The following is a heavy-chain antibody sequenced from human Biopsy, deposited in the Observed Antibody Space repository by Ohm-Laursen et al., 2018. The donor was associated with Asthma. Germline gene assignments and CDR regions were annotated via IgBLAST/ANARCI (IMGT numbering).Heavy chain of an antibody. CDR3: VRGSSSWHHGPFHYYYGLDV. V-gene: IGHV4-39*01. D-gene: IGHD6-13*01. J-gene: IGHJ6*02. CDR1: GGYMRSGNYY. CDR2: FYFIGTT. Sequence: SDTLSLTCCLSSGSGGYMRSGNYYWGWIRQPPRKGLGWIGSFYFIGTTYYNPSLESRVTVSADTSKNQFSLKLTSVTAADTAVYYCVRGSSSWHHGPFHYYYGLDVWGQGTTATVSS.